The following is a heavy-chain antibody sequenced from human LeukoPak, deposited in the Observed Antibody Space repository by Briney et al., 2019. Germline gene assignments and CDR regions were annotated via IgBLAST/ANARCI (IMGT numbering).Heavy chain of an antibody. CDR3: ARDFLPDY. V-gene: IGHV4-59*11. Sequence: SETLSLTCTVSGGSISSHYWSWIRQPPGKGLEWIGYIYYSGSTNYNPSLKSRVTISVDTSKNQFSLQLSSVTAADTAVYYCARDFLPDYWGQGTLVTVSS. J-gene: IGHJ4*02. CDR2: IYYSGST. CDR1: GGSISSHY.